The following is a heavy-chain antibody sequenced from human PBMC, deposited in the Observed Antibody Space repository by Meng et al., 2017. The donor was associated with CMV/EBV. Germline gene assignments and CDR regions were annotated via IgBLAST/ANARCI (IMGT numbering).Heavy chain of an antibody. J-gene: IGHJ4*02. Sequence: GSLRLSCAVYGGSFSGYYWSWIRQPPGKGLEWIGEINHSGSTNYNPSLKSRVTISVDTSKNQFSLKLSSVTAADTAAYYCARAKTMDYWGQGTLVTVSS. V-gene: IGHV4-34*01. D-gene: IGHD1-14*01. CDR2: INHSGST. CDR3: ARAKTMDY. CDR1: GGSFSGYY.